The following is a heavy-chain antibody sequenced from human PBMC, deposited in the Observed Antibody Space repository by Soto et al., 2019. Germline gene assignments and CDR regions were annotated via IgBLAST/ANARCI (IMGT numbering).Heavy chain of an antibody. J-gene: IGHJ5*02. Sequence: EVQLVESGGGLVKPGGSLRFSCAASGFTFSSYSMNWVRQAPGKGLEWVSSISSSSSYIYYADSVKGRFTISRDNAKNSLYLQMNSLRAEDTAVYYCARDRYEYSGYAPGVWFDPWGQGTLVTVSS. D-gene: IGHD5-12*01. V-gene: IGHV3-21*01. CDR3: ARDRYEYSGYAPGVWFDP. CDR2: ISSSSSYI. CDR1: GFTFSSYS.